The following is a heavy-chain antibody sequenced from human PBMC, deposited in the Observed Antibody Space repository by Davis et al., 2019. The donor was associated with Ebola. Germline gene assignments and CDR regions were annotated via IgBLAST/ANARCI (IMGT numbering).Heavy chain of an antibody. J-gene: IGHJ6*02. D-gene: IGHD4-17*01. V-gene: IGHV4-59*01. CDR3: ARDGDYGDYLYCYYGMDV. CDR2: IYYSGST. CDR1: GGSISSYY. Sequence: SETLSLTCTVSGGSISSYYWSWIRQPPGKGLEWIGYIYYSGSTNYNPSLKSRVTISVDTSKNQFSLKLSSVTAADTAVYYCARDGDYGDYLYCYYGMDVWGQGTTVTVSS.